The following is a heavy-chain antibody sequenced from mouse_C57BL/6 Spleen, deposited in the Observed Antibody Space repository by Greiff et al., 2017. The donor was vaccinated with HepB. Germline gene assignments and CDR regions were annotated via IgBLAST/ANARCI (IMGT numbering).Heavy chain of an antibody. J-gene: IGHJ2*01. CDR2: IDPSDSYT. CDR1: GYTFTSYW. V-gene: IGHV1-50*01. D-gene: IGHD2-1*01. CDR3: ARSIRVYGNSLG. Sequence: QVQLQQPGAELVKPGASVKLSCKASGYTFTSYWMQWVKQRPGQGLEWIGEIDPSDSYTNYNQKFKGKATLTVDTSSSTAYMQLSSLTSEDSAVYYCARSIRVYGNSLGWGQGTTLTVSS.